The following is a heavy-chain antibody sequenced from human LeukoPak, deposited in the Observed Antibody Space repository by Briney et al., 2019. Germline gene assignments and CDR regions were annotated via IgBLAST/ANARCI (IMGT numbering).Heavy chain of an antibody. CDR1: GYTFTSYY. J-gene: IGHJ4*02. V-gene: IGHV1-46*01. D-gene: IGHD6-13*01. CDR2: TNPSGGST. CDR3: ARSGGAAAGTFDY. Sequence: ASVKVSCKASGYTFTSYYMHWVRQAPGQGPEWMGITNPSGGSTSYAQKFQGRVTMTRDTSTSTVYMELSSLRSEDTAVYYCARSGGAAAGTFDYWGQGTLVTVSS.